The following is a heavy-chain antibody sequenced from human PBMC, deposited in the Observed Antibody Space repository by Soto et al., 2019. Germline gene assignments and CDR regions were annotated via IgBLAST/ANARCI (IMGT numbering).Heavy chain of an antibody. Sequence: QVQLVESGGGVVQPERSLRLSCVASRFTFSDYVMHWGRQAPGKGREWVAVIWHDGLKKDYVDAVKGRFTVSRDNSKNTLGLEMDGVRGEDAATYYGAGDRGADAPRDFWGQGTLVAVSS. CDR3: AGDRGADAPRDF. V-gene: IGHV3-33*01. CDR1: RFTFSDYV. CDR2: IWHDGLKK. J-gene: IGHJ4*02.